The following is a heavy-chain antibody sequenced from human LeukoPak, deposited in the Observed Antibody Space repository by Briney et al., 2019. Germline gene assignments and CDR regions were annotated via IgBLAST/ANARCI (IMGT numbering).Heavy chain of an antibody. CDR3: ARDHTYQLLYPNWFDP. CDR1: GGSISSGSYY. CDR2: IYTSGST. Sequence: KSSQTLSLTCTVSGGSISSGSYYWSWIRQPAGKGLEWIGRIYTSGSTNYNPSLKSRVTISVDTSKNQFSLKLSSVTAADTAVYYCARDHTYQLLYPNWFDPWGQGTLVTVSS. D-gene: IGHD2-2*02. J-gene: IGHJ5*02. V-gene: IGHV4-61*02.